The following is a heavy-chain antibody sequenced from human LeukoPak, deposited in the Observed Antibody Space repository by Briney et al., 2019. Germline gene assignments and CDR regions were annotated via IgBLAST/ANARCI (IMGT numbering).Heavy chain of an antibody. CDR1: GGTFSSYA. CDR3: ARDGSAY. J-gene: IGHJ4*02. V-gene: IGHV1-69*13. D-gene: IGHD3-10*01. CDR2: ILPMFDTA. Sequence: ASVKVSCKASGGTFSSYAISWVRQAPGQGLEWMGGILPMFDTASYAQKFQGRVTITADESTSTAYMELNSLRSEDTAVYYCARDGSAYWGQGTLVTVSS.